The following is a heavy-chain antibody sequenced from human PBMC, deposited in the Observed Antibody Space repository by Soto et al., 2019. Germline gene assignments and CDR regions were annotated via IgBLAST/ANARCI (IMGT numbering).Heavy chain of an antibody. CDR1: GFTFTSSA. CDR3: AAGRPYYYDSRGYYSPYYYYGMDV. CDR2: IVVGSGNT. V-gene: IGHV1-58*01. D-gene: IGHD3-22*01. Sequence: SVKVSCKASGFTFTSSAVQWVRQARGQRLEWIGWIVVGSGNTNYAQKFQERVTITRDMSTSTAYMELSSLRSEDTAVYYCAAGRPYYYDSRGYYSPYYYYGMDVWG. J-gene: IGHJ6*02.